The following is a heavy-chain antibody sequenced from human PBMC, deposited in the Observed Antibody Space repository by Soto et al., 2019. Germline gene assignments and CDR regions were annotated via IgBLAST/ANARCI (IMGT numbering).Heavy chain of an antibody. D-gene: IGHD3-10*01. CDR1: GGSVSSGSYY. CDR3: ARDSPTYYYGSGSYYYYYGMDV. CDR2: TYYSGST. J-gene: IGHJ6*02. V-gene: IGHV4-61*01. Sequence: SETLSLTCTVSGGSVSSGSYYWSWIRQPPGKGLEWIGYTYYSGSTNYNPSLKSRVTISVDTSKNQFSLKLSSVTAADTAVYYCARDSPTYYYGSGSYYYYYGMDVWGQGTTVTVSS.